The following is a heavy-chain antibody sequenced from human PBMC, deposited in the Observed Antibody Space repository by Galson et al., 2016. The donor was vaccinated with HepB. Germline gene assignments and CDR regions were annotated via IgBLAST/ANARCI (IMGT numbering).Heavy chain of an antibody. V-gene: IGHV3-23*01. Sequence: SLRLSCAASKFTFRNYAVSWVRQAPGKGLEWVSSISGPGRNTYYADSVKGRFTISRDNSKNTLYLQMNSLRAEDTAVYYCAKDPIQCGGDCTRASYYFDYWGQGLLVTVSS. CDR1: KFTFRNYA. CDR3: AKDPIQCGGDCTRASYYFDY. D-gene: IGHD2-21*02. J-gene: IGHJ4*02. CDR2: ISGPGRNT.